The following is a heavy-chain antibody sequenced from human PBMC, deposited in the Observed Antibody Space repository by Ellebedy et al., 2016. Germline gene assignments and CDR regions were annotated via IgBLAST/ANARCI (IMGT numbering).Heavy chain of an antibody. Sequence: GESLKISXAASGFSVSSNDMIWVRQAPGKGLEWVSLIYTTGATYYADSVKGRFTISRDNSKKTLFLQMTSLGAEDTAVYYCVTRHNGAFDIWGQGTMVTVSS. D-gene: IGHD1-1*01. CDR1: GFSVSSND. V-gene: IGHV3-53*01. CDR3: VTRHNGAFDI. CDR2: IYTTGAT. J-gene: IGHJ3*02.